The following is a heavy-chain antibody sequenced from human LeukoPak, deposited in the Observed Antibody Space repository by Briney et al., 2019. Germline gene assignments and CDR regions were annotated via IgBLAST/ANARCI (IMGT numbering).Heavy chain of an antibody. CDR2: IYHSGST. V-gene: IGHV4-38-2*01. CDR1: GYSISSGYY. CDR3: ARRFSNSHFDY. Sequence: PSETLSLTCAVSGYSISSGYYWGWIRQPPGKGLEWIGNIYHSGSTYYNPSLKSRVTISVDTSKNQFSLKLSSVTAVDTAVYYCARRFSNSHFDYWGQGTLVTVSS. J-gene: IGHJ4*02. D-gene: IGHD6-6*01.